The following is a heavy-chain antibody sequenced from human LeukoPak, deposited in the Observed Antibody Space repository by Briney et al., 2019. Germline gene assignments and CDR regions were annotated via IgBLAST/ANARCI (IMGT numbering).Heavy chain of an antibody. CDR3: AKRPSSSTTGSASAFDI. Sequence: GGSLRLSCAASGFTFSSHAMSWVRQAPGKGLEWVSAISDGGGTIFYADSVKGRFAISRDNSKNTLFLQMNSLRAEDTALYYCAKRPSSSTTGSASAFDIWGQGTMVTVSS. CDR2: ISDGGGTI. V-gene: IGHV3-23*01. D-gene: IGHD2-2*01. J-gene: IGHJ3*02. CDR1: GFTFSSHA.